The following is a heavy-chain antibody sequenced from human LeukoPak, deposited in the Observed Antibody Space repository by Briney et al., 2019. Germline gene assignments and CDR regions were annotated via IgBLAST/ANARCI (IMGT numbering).Heavy chain of an antibody. CDR1: VYTFTSHN. D-gene: IGHD1-1*01. V-gene: IGHV1-8*01. CDR3: ARAVASTGSKGYSYYMDV. CDR2: NNPIIVNR. Sequence: ASLKDSSKASVYTFTSHNIKWVRRATGQRLEWMGWNNPIIVNRHYTQPFQGADTITMDNSVRTAYMEVSSLRSDDTAVYYCARAVASTGSKGYSYYMDVWGKGTTVTVSS. J-gene: IGHJ6*03.